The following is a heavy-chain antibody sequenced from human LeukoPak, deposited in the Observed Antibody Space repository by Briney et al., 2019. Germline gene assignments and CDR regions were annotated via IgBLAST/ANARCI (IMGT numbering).Heavy chain of an antibody. Sequence: GASVKVSCKASGYTFTSYYMHRVRQAPGQGLEWMGWINPNSGGTNYAQKFQGRVTMTRDTSISTAYMELSRLRSDDTAVYYCARAVRGVIKSLPWFDPWGQGTLVTVSS. CDR2: INPNSGGT. V-gene: IGHV1-2*02. J-gene: IGHJ5*02. D-gene: IGHD3-10*01. CDR3: ARAVRGVIKSLPWFDP. CDR1: GYTFTSYY.